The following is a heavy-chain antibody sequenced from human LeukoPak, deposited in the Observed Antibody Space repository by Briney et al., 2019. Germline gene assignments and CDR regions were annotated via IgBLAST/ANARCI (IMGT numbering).Heavy chain of an antibody. CDR2: ISAYNGST. Sequence: RASVKVSCKTSGYTFTYYGVSWVRQAPGQGLEWMGWISAYNGSTNYAQKLQGRATMTTDTSTSTVYMELWSLRSDDTAVYYCARGPRGAAGTYYYYYGMDVWGQGTTVTVSS. J-gene: IGHJ6*02. D-gene: IGHD1/OR15-1a*01. V-gene: IGHV1-18*01. CDR3: ARGPRGAAGTYYYYYGMDV. CDR1: GYTFTYYG.